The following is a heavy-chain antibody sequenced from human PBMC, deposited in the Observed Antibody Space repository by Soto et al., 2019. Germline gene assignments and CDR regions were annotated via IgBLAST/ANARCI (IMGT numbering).Heavy chain of an antibody. CDR3: ARDLSVSYFGYFDY. J-gene: IGHJ4*02. CDR1: GGSFSSYA. CDR2: IIPMFGTP. D-gene: IGHD3-10*01. V-gene: IGHV1-69*01. Sequence: QVQLVQSGAEVKKPGSSVKVSCKASGGSFSSYAITWVRQAPGQGLEGMGAIIPMFGTPRYAQKFQGRVTITADESTSTAYMELSSLRSEDTAVYYCARDLSVSYFGYFDYWGQGTLVTVSS.